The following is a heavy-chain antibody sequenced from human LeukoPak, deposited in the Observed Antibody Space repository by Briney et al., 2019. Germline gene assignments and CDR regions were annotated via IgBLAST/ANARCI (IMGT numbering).Heavy chain of an antibody. CDR1: GFTFSSYG. D-gene: IGHD6-6*01. J-gene: IGHJ6*02. V-gene: IGHV3-30*18. CDR2: ILYDGSNK. Sequence: GGSLRLSCAASGFTFSSYGMPWVRQAPGKGLEWVAVILYDGSNKYYADSVKGRFTISRDNSKNTLYLQMNSLRAEDTAVYYCANHRGIAARAGYYYGMDVWGQGTTVTVSS. CDR3: ANHRGIAARAGYYYGMDV.